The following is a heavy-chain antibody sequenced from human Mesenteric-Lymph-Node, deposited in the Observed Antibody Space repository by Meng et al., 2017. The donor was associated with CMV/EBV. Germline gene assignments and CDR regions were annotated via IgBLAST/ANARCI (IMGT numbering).Heavy chain of an antibody. CDR3: ARDLRSYDSSGYYYAAYYYYGMDV. Sequence: GESLKISCAASGFTFSNYAMNWVRQAGKGLQWVSGISGSGRSTYYTDSVKGRFTISRDNSNNTLYLQMNSLRAEDTAVYYCARDLRSYDSSGYYYAAYYYYGMDVWGQGTTVTVSS. CDR1: GFTFSNYA. J-gene: IGHJ6*02. V-gene: IGHV3-23*01. D-gene: IGHD3-22*01. CDR2: ISGSGRST.